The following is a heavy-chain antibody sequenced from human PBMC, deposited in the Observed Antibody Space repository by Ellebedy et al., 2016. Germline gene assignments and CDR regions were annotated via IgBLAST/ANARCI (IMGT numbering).Heavy chain of an antibody. Sequence: GESLKISCAASGFTFSSYGMHWVRQAPGKGLEWVANIKQDGSEKYYVDSVKGRFTISRDNAKNSLYLQMNSLRAEDTAVYYCARDRTAASWGQGTLVTVSS. D-gene: IGHD2-15*01. V-gene: IGHV3-7*01. CDR1: GFTFSSYG. J-gene: IGHJ5*02. CDR2: IKQDGSEK. CDR3: ARDRTAAS.